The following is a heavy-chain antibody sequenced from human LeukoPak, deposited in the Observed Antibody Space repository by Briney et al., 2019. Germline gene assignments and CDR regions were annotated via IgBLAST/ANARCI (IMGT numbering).Heavy chain of an antibody. J-gene: IGHJ2*01. CDR1: GFAFIDYW. Sequence: PGGALRLSCAASGFAFIDYWMSRVRQSPGKGVEGVGNIKQDGSEIYYLDSVKGRFTISRDKSKDRLALQMNSLRVEDSAIYFCATEYCTDKGDFDLWGRGTLITVSS. D-gene: IGHD2/OR15-2a*01. V-gene: IGHV3-7*02. CDR3: ATEYCTDKGDFDL. CDR2: IKQDGSEI.